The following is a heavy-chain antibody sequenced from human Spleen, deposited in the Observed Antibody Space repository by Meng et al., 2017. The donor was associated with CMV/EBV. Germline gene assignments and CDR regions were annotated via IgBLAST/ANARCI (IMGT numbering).Heavy chain of an antibody. J-gene: IGHJ6*02. CDR3: AREQFSGDRDYYYAMDV. D-gene: IGHD1-26*01. CDR2: ISSIGTHV. CDR1: FTFRSYD. Sequence: FTFRSYDMTWGRQTPRSEMECVSSISSIGTHVKYADSVQGRFTISRDNAKTSLSLQINSLRAEDTAMYYCAREQFSGDRDYYYAMDVWGQGTTVTVSS. V-gene: IGHV3-21*01.